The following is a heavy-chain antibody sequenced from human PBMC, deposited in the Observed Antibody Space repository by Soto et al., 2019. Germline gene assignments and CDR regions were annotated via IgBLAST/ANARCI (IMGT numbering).Heavy chain of an antibody. CDR1: VDSFISDSYF. D-gene: IGHD1-26*01. J-gene: IGHJ5*02. CDR3: ARIIVGVTVDL. V-gene: IGHV4-61*01. CDR2: ISYTGDT. Sequence: AETLSLTCTFSVDSFISDSYFWTWVRQPPGKGLEWIAYISYTGDTNYNPSLKSRVTISVDTSTNQFFLTLTSVTAADTAVYFCARIIVGVTVDLWGQGSLVTVSS.